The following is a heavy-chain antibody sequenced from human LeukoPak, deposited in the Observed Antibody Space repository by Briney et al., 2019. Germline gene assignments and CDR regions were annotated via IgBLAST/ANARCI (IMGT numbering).Heavy chain of an antibody. CDR2: ISWHSGAI. Sequence: PGRSLRLSCAASGFTFDDYAMHWVRQAPGKGLEWVSGISWHSGAIAYADSVKGRFTISRDNAKNSLYLQMNSLRAEDTALYYCANTVYGDHDQDAFDMWGQGTMVTVSS. V-gene: IGHV3-9*01. CDR1: GFTFDDYA. CDR3: ANTVYGDHDQDAFDM. J-gene: IGHJ3*02. D-gene: IGHD4-17*01.